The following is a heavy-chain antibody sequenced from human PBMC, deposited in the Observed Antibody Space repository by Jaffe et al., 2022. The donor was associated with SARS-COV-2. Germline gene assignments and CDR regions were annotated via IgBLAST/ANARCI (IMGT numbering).Heavy chain of an antibody. Sequence: EVQLVESGGGLVQPGGSLRLSCAASGFTFSSYDMHWVRQATGKGLEWVSAIGTAGDTYYPGSVKGRFTISRENAKNSLYLQMNSLRAGDTAVYYCARDLCVVITIFGVVIISLAYWGQGTLVTVSS. CDR3: ARDLCVVITIFGVVIISLAY. CDR2: IGTAGDT. J-gene: IGHJ4*02. V-gene: IGHV3-13*01. CDR1: GFTFSSYD. D-gene: IGHD3-3*01.